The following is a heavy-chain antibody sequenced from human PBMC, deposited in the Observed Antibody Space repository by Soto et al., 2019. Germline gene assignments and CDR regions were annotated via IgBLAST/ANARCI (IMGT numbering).Heavy chain of an antibody. CDR3: ARSAGDYYPYFDY. D-gene: IGHD3-3*01. CDR2: ISYDGIND. CDR1: GFSFSGYT. J-gene: IGHJ4*02. Sequence: GGSLRLSCAASGFSFSGYTMHWVRQAPGKGLEWVAVISYDGINDYYADSVKGRFTISRDSSKNTLYLQMNSLRVEDTAVYYCARSAGDYYPYFDYWGQGTLVTVSS. V-gene: IGHV3-30-3*01.